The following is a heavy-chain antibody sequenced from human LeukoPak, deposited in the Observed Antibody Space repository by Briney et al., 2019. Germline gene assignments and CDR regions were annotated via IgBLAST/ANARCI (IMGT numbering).Heavy chain of an antibody. D-gene: IGHD2-15*01. CDR1: GFTFSSYA. V-gene: IGHV3-23*01. CDR3: AKGGRAAHYFDY. J-gene: IGHJ4*02. Sequence: GGSLRLSCAASGFTFSSYAMSWVRQAPGKGLEWVSAISGSGGSTYYADSVKGRFTIPRDNSKNTLYLQMNSLRAEDTAVYYCAKGGRAAHYFDYWGQGTLVTVSS. CDR2: ISGSGGST.